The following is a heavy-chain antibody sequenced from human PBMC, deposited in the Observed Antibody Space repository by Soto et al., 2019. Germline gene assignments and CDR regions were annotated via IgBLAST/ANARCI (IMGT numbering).Heavy chain of an antibody. CDR2: INPNSGGT. CDR1: GYTFTGYY. Sequence: ASVMVSCKASGYTFTGYYMHWVRQAPGQGLEWMGWINPNSGGTNYAQKFQGWVTMTRDTSISTAYMELSRLRSDDTAVYYCATSVTGTTDYYYGMDVWGQGTTVTVSS. J-gene: IGHJ6*02. CDR3: ATSVTGTTDYYYGMDV. D-gene: IGHD1-7*01. V-gene: IGHV1-2*04.